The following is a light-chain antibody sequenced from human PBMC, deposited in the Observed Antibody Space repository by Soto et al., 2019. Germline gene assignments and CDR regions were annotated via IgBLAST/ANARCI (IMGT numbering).Light chain of an antibody. CDR2: DVS. V-gene: IGKV1-13*02. CDR1: QGIGND. Sequence: IQLTQSPSFLSASVGDRVTITCRASQGIGNDLNWYQQKPGKAPKLLIFDVSSLERGVPSRFSGSGSGTEFTLTISNLQPDDFANYYCQQYKSYSRTFGQGTKVDIK. CDR3: QQYKSYSRT. J-gene: IGKJ1*01.